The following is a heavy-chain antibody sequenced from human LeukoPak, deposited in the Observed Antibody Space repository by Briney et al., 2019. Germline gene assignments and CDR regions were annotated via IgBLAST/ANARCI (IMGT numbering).Heavy chain of an antibody. CDR1: GDSMRSYY. Sequence: PSETLSLTCTVSGDSMRSYYWSFIRQPAGKGLEWIGPIHTSGTTWYNASLKSRVTMSVDASKNQFSLRLTSVTAADTAVFYCARGDYYDGGGRNWFDPWSQGTLVTVSS. J-gene: IGHJ5*02. D-gene: IGHD3-16*01. CDR3: ARGDYYDGGGRNWFDP. V-gene: IGHV4-4*07. CDR2: IHTSGTT.